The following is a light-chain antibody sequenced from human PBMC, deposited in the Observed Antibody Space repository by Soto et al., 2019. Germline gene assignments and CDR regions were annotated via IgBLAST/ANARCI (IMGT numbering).Light chain of an antibody. V-gene: IGKV1-8*01. CDR3: PQLTSYPRR. Sequence: RMVQSVCSCSANKENRVTITCRASQVISSYLVWYRRKPGKAPNLLIYAASTLQSGVPSRFSGSGSGTDFTLTISCLQSEDFAPYYCPQLTSYPRRFGQGTMVAIK. J-gene: IGKJ1*01. CDR2: AAS. CDR1: QVISSY.